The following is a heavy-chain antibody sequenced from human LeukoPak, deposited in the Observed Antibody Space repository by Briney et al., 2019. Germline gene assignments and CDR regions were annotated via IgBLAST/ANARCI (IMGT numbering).Heavy chain of an antibody. CDR3: ARESPIGSGYYGVGNWFDP. CDR2: IYTSGSN. D-gene: IGHD3-3*01. V-gene: IGHV4-61*02. J-gene: IGHJ5*02. Sequence: SQTLSLTCTVSGGSISSGSYYWSWIRQPAGKGLEWIGRIYTSGSNNYNPSLKSRATISVYTSKNQFSLKLSSVTAADTAVYYCARESPIGSGYYGVGNWFDPWGQGTLVTVSS. CDR1: GGSISSGSYY.